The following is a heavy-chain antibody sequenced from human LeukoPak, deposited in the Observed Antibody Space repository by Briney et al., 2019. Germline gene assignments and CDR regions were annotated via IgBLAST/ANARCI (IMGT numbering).Heavy chain of an antibody. CDR3: AKLSRPGYYDSSGPREAAYYFDY. D-gene: IGHD3-22*01. J-gene: IGHJ4*02. CDR2: ISSDKSNK. Sequence: GGSLRLSCAASGFTFSSYGMHWVRQAPGKGLEWMGVISSDKSNKYYADSVKGRFTISRDNSKNTPYLQMKSMRADETAVYYCAKLSRPGYYDSSGPREAAYYFDYWGQGTLVTVSS. CDR1: GFTFSSYG. V-gene: IGHV3-30*18.